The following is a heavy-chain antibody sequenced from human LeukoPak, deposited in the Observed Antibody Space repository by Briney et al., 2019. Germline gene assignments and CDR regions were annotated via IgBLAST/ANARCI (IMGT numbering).Heavy chain of an antibody. CDR2: TYYRSKWYN. CDR3: ARGRTTIFGVASYYMDV. D-gene: IGHD3-3*01. V-gene: IGHV6-1*01. J-gene: IGHJ6*03. Sequence: SQTLSLTCAISGDSVSSNSAAWNWSRQSPSRGLEWLGRTYYRSKWYNDYAVSVKSRITINPDTSKNQFSLKLSSVTAADTAVYYCARGRTTIFGVASYYMDVWGKGTTVTVSS. CDR1: GDSVSSNSAA.